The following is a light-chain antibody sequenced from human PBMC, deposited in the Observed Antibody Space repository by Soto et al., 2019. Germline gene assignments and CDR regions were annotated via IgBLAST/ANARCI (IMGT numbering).Light chain of an antibody. Sequence: EIVMTQSPATLSVSPGERATLSCRASQSVSSNLAWFQQRPAQAPRLLIYGVSTRATGIPARFSGSGSGTEFTLTISSLQSEDFAVYYCQQYNNWPLTFGPGTKVDIK. CDR1: QSVSSN. CDR2: GVS. J-gene: IGKJ3*01. V-gene: IGKV3-15*01. CDR3: QQYNNWPLT.